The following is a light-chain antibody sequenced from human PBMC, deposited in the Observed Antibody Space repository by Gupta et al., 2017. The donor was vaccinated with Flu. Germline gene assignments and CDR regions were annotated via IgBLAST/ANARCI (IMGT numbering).Light chain of an antibody. V-gene: IGLV1-47*01. CDR2: RNN. CDR1: SSNIGSNY. CDR3: AAWDDSLSGPNWV. Sequence: SVLTQPPSASVPPGQRVTISCSGISSNIGSNYVYWYQQLPGTAPKLLIYRNNQRPSGVPDRCAGSKSGTSASLAISGLRSEDEADYYCAAWDDSLSGPNWVFGGGTKLTVL. J-gene: IGLJ3*02.